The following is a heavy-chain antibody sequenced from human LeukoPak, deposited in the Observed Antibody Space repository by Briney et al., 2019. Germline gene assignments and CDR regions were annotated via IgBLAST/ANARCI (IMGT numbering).Heavy chain of an antibody. CDR1: GFIFRSSW. V-gene: IGHV3-74*01. J-gene: IGHJ4*02. CDR3: ARAPLHDEGY. CDR2: ITGDGSIT. Sequence: GGSLRLSCAASGFIFRSSWMHWVRQAPGKGLAWVSRITGDGSITTYADSVKGRFTISRDNAKNTLYLQMNSLRAEDTAVYYCARAPLHDEGYWGQGTLVTVSS. D-gene: IGHD1-1*01.